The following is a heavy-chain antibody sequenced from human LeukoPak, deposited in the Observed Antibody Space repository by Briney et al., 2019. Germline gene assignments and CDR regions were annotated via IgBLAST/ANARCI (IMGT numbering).Heavy chain of an antibody. CDR1: GYTFTSYG. V-gene: IGHV1-18*01. CDR2: ISAYNGNT. Sequence: GASVKVSCKASGYTFTSYGISWVRQAPGQGLEWMGWISAYNGNTNYAQKFQGRVTITRDMSTSTVYMELSSLRSEDTAVYYCARGLVVGASEKFDYWGQGTLVTVSS. CDR3: ARGLVVGASEKFDY. J-gene: IGHJ4*02. D-gene: IGHD1-26*01.